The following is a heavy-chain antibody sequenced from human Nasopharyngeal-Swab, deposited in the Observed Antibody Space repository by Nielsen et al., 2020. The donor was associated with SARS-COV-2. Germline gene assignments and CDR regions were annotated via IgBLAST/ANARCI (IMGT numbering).Heavy chain of an antibody. V-gene: IGHV1-2*06. J-gene: IGHJ6*03. CDR1: GYTFTGYY. CDR2: INPNSGGT. D-gene: IGHD3-22*01. CDR3: ARAGRYYYDSSGYYYDYYYHMDV. Sequence: ASVKVSCKASGYTFTGYYMHWVRQAPGQGLVWMGRINPNSGGTNYAQKFQGRVTMTRDTSISTAYMELSRLRSDDTAVYYCARAGRYYYDSSGYYYDYYYHMDVWGKGTTVTVSS.